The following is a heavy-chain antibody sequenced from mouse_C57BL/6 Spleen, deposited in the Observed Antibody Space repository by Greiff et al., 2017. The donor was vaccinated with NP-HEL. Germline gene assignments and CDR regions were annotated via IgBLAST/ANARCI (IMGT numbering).Heavy chain of an antibody. CDR1: GYTFTSYW. J-gene: IGHJ2*01. V-gene: IGHV1-64*01. D-gene: IGHD2-4*01. CDR3: ARSIYYDYDGGFDY. Sequence: QVQLQQPGAELVKPGASVKLSCKASGYTFTSYWMHWVKQRPGQGLEWIGMIHTNSGSTNYNEKFKSKATLTVDKSTSTAYMQLSSLTSEDSAVYYCARSIYYDYDGGFDYWGQGTTLTVSS. CDR2: IHTNSGST.